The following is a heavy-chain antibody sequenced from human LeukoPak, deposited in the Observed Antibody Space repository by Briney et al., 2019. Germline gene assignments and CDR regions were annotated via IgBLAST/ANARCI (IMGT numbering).Heavy chain of an antibody. CDR2: ISHSGST. CDR3: ARGQGSYGDY. CDR1: GGSISNSNW. V-gene: IGHV4-4*02. J-gene: IGHJ4*02. Sequence: PSETLSLTCAVSGGSISNSNWWSGVCPPPGKGLEWIGEISHSGSTNYNPSLRSRVTISVDRSKNQFALKLTSVTAADTAVYYCARGQGSYGDYWGQGTLVIVSS. D-gene: IGHD5-18*01.